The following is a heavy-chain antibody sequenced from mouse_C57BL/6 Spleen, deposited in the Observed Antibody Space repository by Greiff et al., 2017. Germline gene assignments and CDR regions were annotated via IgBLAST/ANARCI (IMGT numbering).Heavy chain of an antibody. J-gene: IGHJ2*02. CDR1: GYTFTSYW. CDR2: IDPNSGGT. Sequence: QVQLQQPGAELVKPGASVKLSCKASGYTFTSYWMHWVKQRPGRGLEWIGRIDPNSGGTKYTAKFPSKATLTVDKPSSTAYMQLSRLTSEESAVYYCARSYYGGSYDWFDYWGQGTSVTVSA. D-gene: IGHD1-1*01. CDR3: ARSYYGGSYDWFDY. V-gene: IGHV1-72*01.